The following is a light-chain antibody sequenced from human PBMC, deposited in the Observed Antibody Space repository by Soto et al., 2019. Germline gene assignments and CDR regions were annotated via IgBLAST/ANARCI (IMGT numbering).Light chain of an antibody. CDR3: QQYAGSPK. Sequence: EVVLTQSPGTLSLSPGEGGTLSCRASQSVSSYLAWYQQKPGQAPRLLIYGASSRAPGIPDRFSGSGSGTEFTLTINRLEPEDFAIYYCQQYAGSPKFGQGTKVEIK. CDR1: QSVSSY. V-gene: IGKV3-20*01. CDR2: GAS. J-gene: IGKJ1*01.